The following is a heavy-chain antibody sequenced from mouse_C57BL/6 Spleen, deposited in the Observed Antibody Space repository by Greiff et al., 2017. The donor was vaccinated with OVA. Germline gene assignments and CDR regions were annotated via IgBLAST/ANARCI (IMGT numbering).Heavy chain of an antibody. Sequence: QVQLQQPGAELVKPGASVKLSCKASGYTFTSYWMHWVKQRPGQGLEWIGMIHPNSGSTNYNEKFKSKATLTVDKSSSTAYMQLSSLTSEDSAVYYCARKDYDYDHWYFDVWGTGTTVTVSS. CDR1: GYTFTSYW. CDR3: ARKDYDYDHWYFDV. J-gene: IGHJ1*03. V-gene: IGHV1-64*01. D-gene: IGHD2-4*01. CDR2: IHPNSGST.